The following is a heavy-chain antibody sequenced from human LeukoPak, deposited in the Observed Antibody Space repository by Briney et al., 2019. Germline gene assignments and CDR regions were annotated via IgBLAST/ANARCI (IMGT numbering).Heavy chain of an antibody. V-gene: IGHV3-48*01. Sequence: GGSLRLSCAASGFIFSQYSINWVRQAPGKGLEWPSHIRYTGETFYADSVKGRFTISRDSATNSLYLQMNSLRAEDTAIYYCARDAGNSGYGCDLWGQGTLVTVSS. J-gene: IGHJ5*02. CDR2: IRYTGET. CDR3: ARDAGNSGYGCDL. CDR1: GFIFSQYS. D-gene: IGHD5-12*01.